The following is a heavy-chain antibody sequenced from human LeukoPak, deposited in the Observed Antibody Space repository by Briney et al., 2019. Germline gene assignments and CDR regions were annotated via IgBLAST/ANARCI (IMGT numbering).Heavy chain of an antibody. CDR2: ISWNSGIT. Sequence: SGGSLRLSCAASGFTFDDYAMHWVRQPPGKGLEWVSGISWNSGITGYADFVKGRFSISRDNAKNFLYLQMNSLRVDDTALYYCAKVPLIYDSSGNYFDYWGQGTLVTVSS. V-gene: IGHV3-9*01. D-gene: IGHD3-22*01. CDR1: GFTFDDYA. CDR3: AKVPLIYDSSGNYFDY. J-gene: IGHJ4*02.